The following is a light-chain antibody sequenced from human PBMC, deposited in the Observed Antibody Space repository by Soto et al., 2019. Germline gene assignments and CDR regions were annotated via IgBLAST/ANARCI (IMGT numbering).Light chain of an antibody. CDR3: HQYNEWST. CDR1: ESVSRN. Sequence: EILMTQSPATLSVSPGERATLSCRASESVSRNLAWYQQKPGQAPRVLIYDASTRATSIPARFSGSGSGTEFTLTISSLQSEDFAVYYCHQYNEWSTFGQGTKV. V-gene: IGKV3-15*01. CDR2: DAS. J-gene: IGKJ1*01.